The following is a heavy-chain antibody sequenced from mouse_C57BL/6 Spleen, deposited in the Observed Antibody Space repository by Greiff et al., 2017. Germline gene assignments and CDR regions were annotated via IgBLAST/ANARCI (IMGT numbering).Heavy chain of an antibody. Sequence: VQLQQSGAELVRPGTSVKMSCKASGYTFTNYWIGWAKQRPGHGLEWIGDIYPGGGYTNYNEKFKGKATLTADKSSSTAYMQFSSLTSEDSAIYYCARSYYGSSWYFDVWGTGTTVTVSS. CDR2: IYPGGGYT. D-gene: IGHD1-1*01. J-gene: IGHJ1*03. CDR3: ARSYYGSSWYFDV. CDR1: GYTFTNYW. V-gene: IGHV1-63*01.